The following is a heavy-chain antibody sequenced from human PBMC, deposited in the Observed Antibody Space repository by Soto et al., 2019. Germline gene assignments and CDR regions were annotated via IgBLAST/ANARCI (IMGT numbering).Heavy chain of an antibody. V-gene: IGHV4-39*02. Sequence: QLQLQESGPGLVKPSETLSLTCSVSGGSISSTGHYWGWIRQPPGKGLEWIGNIYYAGSPYYNPSIRGRVTLSVDTSKNHFSLALTSVTAADTAVYYCARLMGVVTVDYWGQGALVTVSS. J-gene: IGHJ4*02. CDR3: ARLMGVVTVDY. CDR2: IYYAGSP. CDR1: GGSISSTGHY. D-gene: IGHD2-21*02.